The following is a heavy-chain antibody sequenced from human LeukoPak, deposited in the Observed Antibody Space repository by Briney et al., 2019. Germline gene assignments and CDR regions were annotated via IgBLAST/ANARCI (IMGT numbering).Heavy chain of an antibody. CDR1: GGSISSGSYY. J-gene: IGHJ4*02. V-gene: IGHV4-39*07. CDR3: ARSYSGSYYFYY. D-gene: IGHD1-26*01. Sequence: PSGTLSLTCTVSGGSISSGSYYWGWVRQPPGNGLGWIGSIYYSGSTYYNPSLKSRVTISVDTSKNQFSLKLSSVTAADTAVYYCARSYSGSYYFYYWGQGTLVPVPS. CDR2: IYYSGST.